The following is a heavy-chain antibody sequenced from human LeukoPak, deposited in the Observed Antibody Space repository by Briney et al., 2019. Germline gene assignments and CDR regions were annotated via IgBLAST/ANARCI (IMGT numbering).Heavy chain of an antibody. V-gene: IGHV3-30*04. J-gene: IGHJ6*02. Sequence: PGGSLRLSCAASGFTFSSYAMHWVRQAPGKGLEWVAVISYDGSNKYYADSVKGRFTISRDNSKNTLYLQMNSLRAEDTAVYYCAREGFNEVTAMADYGMDVWGQGTTVTVSS. CDR3: AREGFNEVTAMADYGMDV. CDR2: ISYDGSNK. CDR1: GFTFSSYA. D-gene: IGHD5-18*01.